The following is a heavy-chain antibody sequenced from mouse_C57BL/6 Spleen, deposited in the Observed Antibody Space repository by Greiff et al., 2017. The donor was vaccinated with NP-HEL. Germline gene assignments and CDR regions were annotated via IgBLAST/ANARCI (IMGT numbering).Heavy chain of an antibody. J-gene: IGHJ4*01. CDR1: GYTFTSYW. CDR3: ARRARLTGTLMDY. V-gene: IGHV1-64*01. D-gene: IGHD4-1*01. Sequence: VQLQQPGAELVKPGASVKLSCKASGYTFTSYWMHWVKQRPGQGLEWIGMIHPNSGSTNYNEKFKSKATLTVDKSSSTAYMQLSSLTSEDSAVYYCARRARLTGTLMDYWGQGTSVTVSS. CDR2: IHPNSGST.